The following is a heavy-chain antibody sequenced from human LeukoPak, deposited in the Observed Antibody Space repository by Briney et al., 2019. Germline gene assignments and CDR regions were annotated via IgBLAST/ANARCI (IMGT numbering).Heavy chain of an antibody. D-gene: IGHD3/OR15-3a*01. CDR1: GGTFSSYA. J-gene: IGHJ5*02. Sequence: SVKVSCKASGGTFSSYAISWVRQAPGQGLEWMGGIIPIFGTANYAQKFQGRVTITADESTSTAYMELSSLRSEDTAVYYCARDHEGIGLSCNWFDPWGQGTLVTVSS. CDR3: ARDHEGIGLSCNWFDP. V-gene: IGHV1-69*13. CDR2: IIPIFGTA.